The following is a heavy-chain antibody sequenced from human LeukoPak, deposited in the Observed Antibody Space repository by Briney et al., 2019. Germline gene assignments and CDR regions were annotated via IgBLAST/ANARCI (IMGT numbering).Heavy chain of an antibody. J-gene: IGHJ4*02. CDR3: ARQDSSGYYSPFDY. CDR1: GGSFSGYY. Sequence: PSETLSLTCAVYGGSFSGYYWSWIRQPPGKGLEWIGEINHSGSTNYNPSLKSRVTISVDKSKNQFSLKLSSVTAADTAVYYCARQDSSGYYSPFDYWGQGTLVTVSS. CDR2: INHSGST. D-gene: IGHD3-22*01. V-gene: IGHV4-34*01.